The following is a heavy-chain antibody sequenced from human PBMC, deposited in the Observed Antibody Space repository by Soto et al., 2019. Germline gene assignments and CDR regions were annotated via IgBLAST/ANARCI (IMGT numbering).Heavy chain of an antibody. D-gene: IGHD3-16*02. CDR3: ASGRRQIVRGYYLAY. J-gene: IGHJ4*02. CDR2: INHSRST. CDR1: GGSFSGYN. Sequence: SETLSLTCAVYGGSFSGYNRSWIRQPPGKGLEWIGEINHSRSTNYNPSLKSRVTISVDTSKNQFSLKLSSVTAADTAVYYCASGRRQIVRGYYLAYWGQGTLVTLSS. V-gene: IGHV4-34*01.